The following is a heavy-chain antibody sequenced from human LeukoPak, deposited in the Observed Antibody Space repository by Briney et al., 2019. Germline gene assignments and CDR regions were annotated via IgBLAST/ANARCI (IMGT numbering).Heavy chain of an antibody. D-gene: IGHD2-15*01. V-gene: IGHV3-21*01. CDR1: GFTFGSYS. CDR3: ARGCSGGSCYDY. Sequence: GGSLRLSCAASGFTFGSYSMNWVRQAPGKGLEWVSSISTSSDYIYYADSVKGRFTISRDDAENSLFLQVNSLRAEDTAVYYCARGCSGGSCYDYWGQGTLVTVSS. J-gene: IGHJ4*02. CDR2: ISTSSDYI.